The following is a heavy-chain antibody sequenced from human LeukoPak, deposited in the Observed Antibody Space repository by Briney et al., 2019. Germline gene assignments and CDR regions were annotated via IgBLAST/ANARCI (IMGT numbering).Heavy chain of an antibody. J-gene: IGHJ3*02. D-gene: IGHD2-2*01. CDR1: GGSISSSSYY. Sequence: PETLSLTCTVSGGSISSSSYYWGWIRQPPGKGLEWIGSIYYSGSTYYNPSLKSRVTISVDTSKNQFSLKLSSVTAADTAVYYCARVRADCSSTSCYDAFDIWGQGTMVTVSS. CDR2: IYYSGST. V-gene: IGHV4-39*01. CDR3: ARVRADCSSTSCYDAFDI.